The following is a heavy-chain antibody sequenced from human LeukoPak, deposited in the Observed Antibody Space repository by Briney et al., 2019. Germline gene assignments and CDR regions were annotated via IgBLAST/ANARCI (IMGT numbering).Heavy chain of an antibody. CDR3: ARAWIQLWTNGLDY. CDR2: INPNSGGT. V-gene: IGHV1-2*02. D-gene: IGHD5-18*01. J-gene: IGHJ4*02. Sequence: ASVKVSCKASGYTFTGYYMHWVRQAPGQGLEWMGWINPNSGGTNYAQKFQGRVTMTRDTSISTAYMELSSLRSDDTSVSYCARAWIQLWTNGLDYSGQGALVTVSS. CDR1: GYTFTGYY.